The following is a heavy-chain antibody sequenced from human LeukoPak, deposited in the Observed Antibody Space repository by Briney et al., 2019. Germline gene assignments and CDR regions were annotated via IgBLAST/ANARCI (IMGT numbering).Heavy chain of an antibody. D-gene: IGHD3-22*01. Sequence: SETLSLTCTVSGASISSYYWSWIRQPPGKGLEWIGYIYYSGSTNYNPALKSRVTISEDTSKNQISLKLSSVTAADTAVYYCSRVRGYYDRSGYDYWGQGSLVTVCS. CDR3: SRVRGYYDRSGYDY. V-gene: IGHV4-59*01. CDR2: IYYSGST. J-gene: IGHJ4*02. CDR1: GASISSYY.